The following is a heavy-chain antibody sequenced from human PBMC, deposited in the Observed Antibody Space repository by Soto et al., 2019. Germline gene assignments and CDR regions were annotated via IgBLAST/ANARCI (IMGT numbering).Heavy chain of an antibody. V-gene: IGHV3-74*01. CDR1: GFTFSSYW. D-gene: IGHD3-22*01. CDR2: INSDGSST. CDR3: ARDRVTMIVVNGMDV. Sequence: EVQLVESGGGLVQPGGSLRLSCAASGFTFSSYWMHWVRQAPGKGLVWVSRINSDGSSTSYADSVKGRFTISRDNAKNTLYLQMNSPRAEDTAVYYCARDRVTMIVVNGMDVWGQGTTVTVSS. J-gene: IGHJ6*02.